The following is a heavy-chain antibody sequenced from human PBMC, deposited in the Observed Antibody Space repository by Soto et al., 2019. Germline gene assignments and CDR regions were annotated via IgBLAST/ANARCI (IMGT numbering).Heavy chain of an antibody. CDR2: MNWNCVSI. V-gene: IGHV3-9*01. J-gene: IGHJ1*01. Sequence: SLRLSCAASGFTFDDYAMHWVREVPGKGMEWVSGMNWNCVSIGYGDSVKGRFAFSRAYAKNSLHLQMNSLSVEDTAFYYCVKDESINWYSGHFRHWGQGTLVTVSS. CDR3: VKDESINWYSGHFRH. CDR1: GFTFDDYA. D-gene: IGHD6-13*01.